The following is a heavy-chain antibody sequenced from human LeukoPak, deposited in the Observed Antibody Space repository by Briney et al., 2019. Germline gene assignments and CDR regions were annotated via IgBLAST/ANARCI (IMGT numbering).Heavy chain of an antibody. CDR2: ISWNSGSI. D-gene: IGHD2-2*02. V-gene: IGHV3-9*01. Sequence: PGGSLRLSCAASGFTFDDYAMHWVRQAPGKGLEWVSGISWNSGSIGYADSVKGRFTISRDNAKNSLYLQMISLRAEDTALYYCAKGYCSSTSCYTPHDYWGQGTLVTVSS. CDR1: GFTFDDYA. J-gene: IGHJ4*02. CDR3: AKGYCSSTSCYTPHDY.